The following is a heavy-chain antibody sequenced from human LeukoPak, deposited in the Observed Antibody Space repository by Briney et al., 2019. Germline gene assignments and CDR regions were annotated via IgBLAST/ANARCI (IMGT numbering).Heavy chain of an antibody. CDR3: ARRHHFDSSGLHWRSPFDI. V-gene: IGHV3-48*01. CDR2: ISSSSSTI. D-gene: IGHD3-22*01. CDR1: GFTFSSHS. J-gene: IGHJ3*02. Sequence: GGSLRLSCAASGFTFSSHSMNWVRQAPGTGLEWVSYISSSSSTIYYADSVKGRFTISRDNAKNSLYLQMNSLRAEDAAVYYCARRHHFDSSGLHWRSPFDIWGQGTMVAVSS.